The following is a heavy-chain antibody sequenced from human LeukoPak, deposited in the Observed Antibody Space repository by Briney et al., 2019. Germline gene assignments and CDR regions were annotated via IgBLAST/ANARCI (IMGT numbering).Heavy chain of an antibody. V-gene: IGHV4-39*01. Sequence: NASETLSLTCTVSGGSISSSSYFWGWLRQPPGKGLEWIGSIYYSGSTYYNPSLKSRVTISVDTSKNQFSLKLSSVTAADTAVYYCAKYSSSATSPWGQGTLVTVSS. D-gene: IGHD6-6*01. CDR1: GGSISSSSYF. J-gene: IGHJ5*02. CDR2: IYYSGST. CDR3: AKYSSSATSP.